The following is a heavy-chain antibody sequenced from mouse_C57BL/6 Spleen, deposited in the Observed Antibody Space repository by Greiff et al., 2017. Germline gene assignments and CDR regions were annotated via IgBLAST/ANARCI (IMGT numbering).Heavy chain of an antibody. Sequence: VQLQQPGAELVKPGASVKMSCKASGYTFTSYWITWVKQRPGQGLEWIGDIYPGSGSTNYNEKFKSKATLTVDTSSSTAYMQLSSLTSEDSAVYYCARNSVTTLSYWYFDVWGTGTTVTVSS. J-gene: IGHJ1*03. CDR2: IYPGSGST. CDR1: GYTFTSYW. D-gene: IGHD2-3*01. V-gene: IGHV1-55*01. CDR3: ARNSVTTLSYWYFDV.